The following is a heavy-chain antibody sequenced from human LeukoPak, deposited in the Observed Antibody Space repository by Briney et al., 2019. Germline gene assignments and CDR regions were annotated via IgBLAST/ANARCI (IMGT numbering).Heavy chain of an antibody. V-gene: IGHV3-74*01. J-gene: IGHJ4*02. CDR1: GFTFSTYW. Sequence: PGGSLRLCCVVSGFTFSTYWMHWVRQGPGKGLVWVSRIDSSGSNTLYADSVRGRFTISRDNSKNTLYLQMNSLRAEDTVVYYCAKDPKDIWFGSPYYFDYWGQGTLVTVSS. CDR2: IDSSGSNT. CDR3: AKDPKDIWFGSPYYFDY. D-gene: IGHD3-10*01.